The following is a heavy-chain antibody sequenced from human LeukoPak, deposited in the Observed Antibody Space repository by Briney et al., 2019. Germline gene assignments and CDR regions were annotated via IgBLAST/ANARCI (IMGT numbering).Heavy chain of an antibody. CDR1: GFTFSSDA. J-gene: IGHJ5*02. V-gene: IGHV3-23*01. CDR2: IDGSGGFT. CDR3: VRDGEPRDFWSGYYITNWFDP. Sequence: GGSLRLSCAASGFTFSSDAMTWVRQAPGKGLEWVSSIDGSGGFTYYADSVKGRFTISRDNSKNTLYLQMNSLRAEDTAIYYCVRDGEPRDFWSGYYITNWFDPWGQGTLVTVSS. D-gene: IGHD3-3*01.